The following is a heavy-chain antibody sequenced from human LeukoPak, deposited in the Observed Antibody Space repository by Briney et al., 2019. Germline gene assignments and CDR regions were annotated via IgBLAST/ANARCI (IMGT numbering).Heavy chain of an antibody. CDR2: IKHDGSEK. CDR3: AKEYCSNSVCHSLDY. D-gene: IGHD2-8*01. Sequence: PGGSLRLSCAASGFIFTNYFMSWVRQAPGKGLEWVASIKHDGSEKYYVDSVRGRFTISRDNTMNSLYLQMSSLRAEDTAVYYCAKEYCSNSVCHSLDYWGQGTLVTVSS. V-gene: IGHV3-7*01. CDR1: GFIFTNYF. J-gene: IGHJ4*02.